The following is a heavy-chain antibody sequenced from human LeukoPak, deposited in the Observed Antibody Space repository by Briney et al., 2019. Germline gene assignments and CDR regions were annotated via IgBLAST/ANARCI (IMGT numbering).Heavy chain of an antibody. J-gene: IGHJ6*03. CDR3: ARGVTLPYYYYMDV. CDR2: IFTSGST. CDR1: GGSISSFY. Sequence: PSETLSLTCSVSGGSISSFYWSWIRQPAGKGLEWIGRIFTSGSTNYNPSLKSRVTMSVDTSKNQFSLKLSSVTAADTAVYYCARGVTLPYYYYMDVWGKGTTVTVSS. V-gene: IGHV4-4*07. D-gene: IGHD2/OR15-2a*01.